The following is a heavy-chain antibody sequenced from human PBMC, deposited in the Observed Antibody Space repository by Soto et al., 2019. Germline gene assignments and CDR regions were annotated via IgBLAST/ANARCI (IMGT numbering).Heavy chain of an antibody. CDR1: GFTFSNAW. V-gene: IGHV3-15*01. CDR2: IKSKTDGGTT. Sequence: EVQLVESGGGLVKPGGSLRLSCAASGFTFSNAWMSWVRQAPGKGLEWVGRIKSKTDGGTTDYAAPVKGRFTISRDDSKNTLYLQMNSLKTEDTAVYYCTTIFGGYYERQPFDYWGQGTLVTVSS. J-gene: IGHJ4*02. CDR3: TTIFGGYYERQPFDY. D-gene: IGHD3-22*01.